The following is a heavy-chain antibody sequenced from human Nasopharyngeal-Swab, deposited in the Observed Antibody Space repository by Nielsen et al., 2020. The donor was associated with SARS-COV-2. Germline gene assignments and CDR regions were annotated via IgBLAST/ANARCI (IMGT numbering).Heavy chain of an antibody. V-gene: IGHV3-53*01. CDR1: GFIVSDNY. CDR3: ARDRAYYDFWSGYPETYMDV. J-gene: IGHJ6*02. D-gene: IGHD3-3*01. Sequence: GESLKISCAASGFIVSDNYMSWVRQAPGKGLEWVSVIYRGGSTYYADSVKGRFTISRDNSKNTLYLQMNSLRAEDTAVYYCARDRAYYDFWSGYPETYMDVWGQGTTVTVSS. CDR2: IYRGGST.